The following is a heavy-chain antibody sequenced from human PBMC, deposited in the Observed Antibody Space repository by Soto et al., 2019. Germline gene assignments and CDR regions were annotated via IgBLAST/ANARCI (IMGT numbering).Heavy chain of an antibody. D-gene: IGHD3-10*01. CDR2: ISSSSSYI. Sequence: PGGALRLSCAASGFTFSSYSMNWVRQAPGKGVEWVSSISSSSSYIYYEDSVKGRFTISRDNAKNSLYLQMNSLRAEDTAVYYCAKLLWFGELEYYYYYGMDVWGQGTTVTVSS. CDR1: GFTFSSYS. V-gene: IGHV3-21*01. J-gene: IGHJ6*02. CDR3: AKLLWFGELEYYYYYGMDV.